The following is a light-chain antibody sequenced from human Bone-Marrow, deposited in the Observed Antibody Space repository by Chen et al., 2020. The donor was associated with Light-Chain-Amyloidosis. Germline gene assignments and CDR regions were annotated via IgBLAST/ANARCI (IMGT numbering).Light chain of an antibody. CDR3: QSADSSGTYEVI. Sequence: SYELTQPPSVSVSPGQTARITCSGDDLPTKYAYWYQKKPGQAPVLVIHRDTERPSGISERFCGSSSGTTATLTISGVQAEDEADYHCQSADSSGTYEVIFGGGTKLTVL. CDR2: RDT. V-gene: IGLV3-25*03. J-gene: IGLJ2*01. CDR1: DLPTKY.